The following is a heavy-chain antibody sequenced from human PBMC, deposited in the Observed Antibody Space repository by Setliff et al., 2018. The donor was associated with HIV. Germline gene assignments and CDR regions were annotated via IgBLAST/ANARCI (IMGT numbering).Heavy chain of an antibody. D-gene: IGHD3-9*01. Sequence: VASVKVSCKASGYTFTAYHLHWVRQAPGQGLESMGWINPNTGATSYAQKFQGRVSMTRDMSISTAYMELARLRSDDSAVYYCARIDPTAYHYHMDVWGKGTTVTVSS. J-gene: IGHJ6*03. CDR2: INPNTGAT. CDR3: ARIDPTAYHYHMDV. V-gene: IGHV1-2*02. CDR1: GYTFTAYH.